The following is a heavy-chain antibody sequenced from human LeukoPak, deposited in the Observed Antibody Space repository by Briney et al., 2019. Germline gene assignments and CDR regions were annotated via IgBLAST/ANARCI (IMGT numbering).Heavy chain of an antibody. D-gene: IGHD3-10*01. V-gene: IGHV4-59*01. J-gene: IGHJ4*02. CDR1: GGSISSYY. Sequence: SETLSFTCTVSGGSISSYYWSWIRQPPGKGLEWIGNIDYSGKTNYNPSLRSRVTISVDTSKNQFSLKLSSVTGADTAVYYCARSRSIGSGSYYANFDYWGQGTLVTVSS. CDR3: ARSRSIGSGSYYANFDY. CDR2: IDYSGKT.